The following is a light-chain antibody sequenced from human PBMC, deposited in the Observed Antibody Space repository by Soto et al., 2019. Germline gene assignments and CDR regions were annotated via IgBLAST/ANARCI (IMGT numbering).Light chain of an antibody. Sequence: EIVLTQSPGTLSLSPGERATLSCRASQSVSSSYLAWYQQKPGQAPRLLIYGASSRATGIPDRFSGSGSGTHTTRTLGTLESEVFEVYYYQNYRGTFGQGTKVEIK. CDR2: GAS. V-gene: IGKV3-20*01. CDR1: QSVSSSY. J-gene: IGKJ1*01. CDR3: QNYRGT.